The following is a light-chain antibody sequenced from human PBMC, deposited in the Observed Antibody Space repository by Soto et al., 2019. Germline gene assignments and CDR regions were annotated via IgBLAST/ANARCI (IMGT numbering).Light chain of an antibody. Sequence: QSVLTQPPSVSEAPGQRVTISCTWSSSNIGAVYEAHWYQQVPGTAPKLLIYENNNRPSRVPDRVSGSKSDTSASLAITGLQAEDEAEYYCQSYASSLSGYVFGTGTKLTVL. J-gene: IGLJ1*01. V-gene: IGLV1-40*01. CDR2: ENN. CDR1: SSNIGAVYE. CDR3: QSYASSLSGYV.